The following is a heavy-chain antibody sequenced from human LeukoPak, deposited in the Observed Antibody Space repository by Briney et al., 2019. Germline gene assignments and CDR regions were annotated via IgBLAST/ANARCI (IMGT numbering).Heavy chain of an antibody. D-gene: IGHD5-18*01. Sequence: GGSLRLSCAASGFTFSDYYMSWIRQAPGKGLEWVSYIGNSGNIIKYADSVKGRFTISRDNAKNSLYLQMSSLRAEDTAVYYCARHLSGITGYTYGRGIDYWGQGTLVTVSS. CDR1: GFTFSDYY. CDR3: ARHLSGITGYTYGRGIDY. J-gene: IGHJ4*02. CDR2: IGNSGNII. V-gene: IGHV3-11*04.